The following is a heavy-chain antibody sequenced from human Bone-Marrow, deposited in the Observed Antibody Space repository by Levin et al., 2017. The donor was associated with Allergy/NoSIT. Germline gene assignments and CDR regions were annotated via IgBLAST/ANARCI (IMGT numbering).Heavy chain of an antibody. J-gene: IGHJ4*02. Sequence: GASVKVSCKVSGDTLTELSMHWVRQTPGKGLEWMGGFDPEDGETIYAQKFKGRVTMTEDTSTDTGYMELSSLRSEDAAVYFCVCYNSGYYSSFDFWGQGTQIFVSS. D-gene: IGHD6-19*01. CDR1: GDTLTELS. V-gene: IGHV1-24*01. CDR3: VCYNSGYYSSFDF. CDR2: FDPEDGET.